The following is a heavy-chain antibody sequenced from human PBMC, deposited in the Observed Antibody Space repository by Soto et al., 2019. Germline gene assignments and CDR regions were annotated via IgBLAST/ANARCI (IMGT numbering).Heavy chain of an antibody. CDR2: IYHSGNI. CDR1: GGSISSGGYS. V-gene: IGHV4-30-2*01. Sequence: KASETLSLTCAVSGGSISSGGYSWSWIRQPPGKGLEWIGYIYHSGNIYYNPSLKSRVTISVDRSKNQFSLKLSSVTAADTAVYYCARIPSPWGQGTLVTVSS. J-gene: IGHJ5*02. D-gene: IGHD2-21*01. CDR3: ARIPSP.